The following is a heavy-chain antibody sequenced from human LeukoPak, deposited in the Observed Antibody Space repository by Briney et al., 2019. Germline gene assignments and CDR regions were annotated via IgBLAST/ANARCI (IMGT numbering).Heavy chain of an antibody. CDR2: IYYTGST. CDR1: GGSISSSNYY. CDR3: ARGDYYDSSGYYYDFDY. J-gene: IGHJ4*02. V-gene: IGHV4-39*07. Sequence: SETLSLTCTVSGGSISSSNYYWGWIRQPPGEGLEWIGSIYYTGSTYYNPSLKSRITISVDTSKNQFSLKLSSLTAADTAVYYCARGDYYDSSGYYYDFDYWGQGTLVTVSS. D-gene: IGHD3-22*01.